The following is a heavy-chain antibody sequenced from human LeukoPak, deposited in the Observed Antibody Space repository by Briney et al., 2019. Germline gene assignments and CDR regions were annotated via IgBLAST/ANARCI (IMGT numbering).Heavy chain of an antibody. CDR3: ARQGIAVAGTQYNWFDP. CDR1: GYSFTSYW. Sequence: GESLKIPCKGSGYSFTSYWIGWVRQMPGKGLEWMGIIYPGDSDTRYSPSFQGQVTISADKSISTAYLQWSSLKASDTAMYYCARQGIAVAGTQYNWFDPWGQGTLVTVSS. D-gene: IGHD6-19*01. CDR2: IYPGDSDT. V-gene: IGHV5-51*01. J-gene: IGHJ5*02.